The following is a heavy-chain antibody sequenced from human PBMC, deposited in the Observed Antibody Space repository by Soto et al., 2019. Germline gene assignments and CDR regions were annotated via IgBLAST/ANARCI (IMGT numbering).Heavy chain of an antibody. CDR3: AKGVELDV. D-gene: IGHD1-26*01. V-gene: IGHV3-23*01. CDR2: IGDSGAST. Sequence: EVLLLESGGGLVQPGGSLRLSCEASGFSFSSFAMNWVRQAPGKGLEWVSAIGDSGASTYYADSVKGRFTISRDNSGNKPYLQLSTLRAEVTAVYYCAKGVELDVWGNGTTVTVSS. CDR1: GFSFSSFA. J-gene: IGHJ6*04.